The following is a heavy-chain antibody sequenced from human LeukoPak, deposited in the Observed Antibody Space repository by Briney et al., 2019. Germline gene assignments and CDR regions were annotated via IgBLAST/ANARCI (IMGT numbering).Heavy chain of an antibody. J-gene: IGHJ4*02. D-gene: IGHD3-22*01. V-gene: IGHV4-61*02. CDR2: IYTSGST. Sequence: PSGTLSLTCTVSGGSISSGSYYWSWIRQPAGKGLEWIGRIYTSGSTNYNPSLKSRVTISVDTSKNQFSLKLSSVTAADTAVHYCARERGRIVVVIDYWGQGTLVTVSS. CDR1: GGSISSGSYY. CDR3: ARERGRIVVVIDY.